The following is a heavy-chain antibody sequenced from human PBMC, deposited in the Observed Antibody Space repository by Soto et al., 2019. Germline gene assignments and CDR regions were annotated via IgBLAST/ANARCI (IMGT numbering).Heavy chain of an antibody. Sequence: SETLSLTCAVYGGSFSGYYWSWIRQPPGKGLEWIGEINHSGSTNYNPSLKSRVTISVDTSKNQFSLKLSSVTAADTAVYYCARDPVGATQIDYWGQGTLVTVPQ. CDR2: INHSGST. CDR3: ARDPVGATQIDY. J-gene: IGHJ4*02. D-gene: IGHD1-26*01. V-gene: IGHV4-34*01. CDR1: GGSFSGYY.